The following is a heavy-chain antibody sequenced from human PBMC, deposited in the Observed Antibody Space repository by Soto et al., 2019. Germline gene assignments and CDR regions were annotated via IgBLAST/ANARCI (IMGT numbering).Heavy chain of an antibody. CDR3: AKARFGSRGTFFRVGFYDV. D-gene: IGHD2-15*01. J-gene: IGHJ4*02. Sequence: EVQLLEAGGDLLQPGGSLRLSCAASGFPFSAYVMTWVRRAPGRGLEWISAISGSGDTAYYAESVKGRFTISRDNSRHTLYLKMNNLTGEDPAVYSCAKARFGSRGTFFRVGFYDVWGRGTLVTVST. V-gene: IGHV3-23*01. CDR2: ISGSGDTA. CDR1: GFPFSAYV.